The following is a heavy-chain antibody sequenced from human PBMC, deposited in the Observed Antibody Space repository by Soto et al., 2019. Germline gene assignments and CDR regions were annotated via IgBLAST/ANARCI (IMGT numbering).Heavy chain of an antibody. CDR3: AGEECSSTSCYVGDNWLDP. D-gene: IGHD2-2*01. V-gene: IGHV1-69*01. J-gene: IGHJ5*02. Sequence: QVQLVQSGAEVKKPGSSVKVSCKASGGTFSSYAISWVRQAPGQGLEWMGGIIPIFGTANYAQKFQGRGTITADESTSTDYMELSSLRSEDTAVYYCAGEECSSTSCYVGDNWLDPWGQGTLVTVSS. CDR1: GGTFSSYA. CDR2: IIPIFGTA.